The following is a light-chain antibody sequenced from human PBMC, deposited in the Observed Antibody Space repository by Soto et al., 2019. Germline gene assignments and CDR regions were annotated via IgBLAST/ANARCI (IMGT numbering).Light chain of an antibody. J-gene: IGKJ5*01. CDR1: QSISDT. CDR3: QQYDILPIT. Sequence: EIVMTQSPATLSVSPGGRATLSCRASQSISDTLAWYQQKPGQAPRLLIYGASSRATGIPDRFSGSGSGTDFTLTITRLEPEDFAVYYCQQYDILPITFGLGTRLEI. CDR2: GAS. V-gene: IGKV3D-15*01.